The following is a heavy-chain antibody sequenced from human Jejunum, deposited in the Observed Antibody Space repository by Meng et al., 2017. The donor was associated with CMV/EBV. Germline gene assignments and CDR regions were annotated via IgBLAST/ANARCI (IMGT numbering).Heavy chain of an antibody. CDR1: GFPFSSYE. Sequence: SGFPFSSYEMHWVRQAPGKGLEWISYISTTGLSVYYADSVKGRFTISRDNGKNSVYLQMTSLRAEDTALYYCARKGWDYREAFDLWGQGTVVTVSS. V-gene: IGHV3-48*03. J-gene: IGHJ3*01. CDR3: ARKGWDYREAFDL. CDR2: ISTTGLSV. D-gene: IGHD1-26*01.